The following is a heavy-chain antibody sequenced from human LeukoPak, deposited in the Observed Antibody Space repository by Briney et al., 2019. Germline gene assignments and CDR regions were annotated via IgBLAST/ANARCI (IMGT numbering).Heavy chain of an antibody. V-gene: IGHV1-24*01. J-gene: IGHJ4*02. CDR2: FDPGDGEA. CDR3: ATGLYYDSSGYYNY. Sequence: GASVKVSCKVSGYTLTELSMHWVRQAPGKGLEWMGGFDPGDGEAIYAQKFQGRVTMTEDTSTDTAYMELSSLSSEDTAVYYCATGLYYDSSGYYNYWGQGTLVTVSS. D-gene: IGHD3-22*01. CDR1: GYTLTELS.